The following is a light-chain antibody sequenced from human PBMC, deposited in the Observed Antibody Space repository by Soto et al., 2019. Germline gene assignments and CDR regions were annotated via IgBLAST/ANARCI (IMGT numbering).Light chain of an antibody. CDR3: MQGTHWPPT. CDR1: QSLAYSDGNTN. Sequence: DVVMTQSPLSLPVALGQPASISCRSSQSLAYSDGNTNLKWFLQRPGQSPRRLMYWVSYRDSGVPERFSGSGSGTDFTLKISRLEDADVGVYYCMQGTHWPPTFGQGTQVEIK. CDR2: WVS. J-gene: IGKJ1*01. V-gene: IGKV2-30*01.